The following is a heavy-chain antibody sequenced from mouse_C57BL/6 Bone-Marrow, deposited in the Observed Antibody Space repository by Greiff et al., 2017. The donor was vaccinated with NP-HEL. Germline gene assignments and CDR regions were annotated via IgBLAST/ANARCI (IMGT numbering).Heavy chain of an antibody. V-gene: IGHV1-42*01. D-gene: IGHD2-4*01. Sequence: VQLQQSGPELVKPGASVKISCKASGYSFTGYYMNWVKQSPEKSLEWIGEINPSTGGTTYNQKFKAKATLTVDKSSSTAYMQLKSPTSEDSAVYYCATDDYPYWGQGTLVTVSA. CDR3: ATDDYPY. J-gene: IGHJ3*01. CDR1: GYSFTGYY. CDR2: INPSTGGT.